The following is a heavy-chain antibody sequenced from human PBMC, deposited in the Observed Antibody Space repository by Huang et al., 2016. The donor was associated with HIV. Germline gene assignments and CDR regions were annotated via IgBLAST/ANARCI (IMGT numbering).Heavy chain of an antibody. CDR1: GFPFSEYG. J-gene: IGHJ5*02. D-gene: IGHD3-10*01. CDR3: LKDQVGP. V-gene: IGHV3-30*02. CDR2: MAYDGTTK. Sequence: QVQLVESGGGVVQPGGSLRLSCATSGFPFSEYGLHWVRQTPGKGLEWVAFMAYDGTTKVYADSVEGRFTVSRDNSKSTLYLQMNSLRLEDTSIYYCLKDQVGPWGQGTLVTVSS.